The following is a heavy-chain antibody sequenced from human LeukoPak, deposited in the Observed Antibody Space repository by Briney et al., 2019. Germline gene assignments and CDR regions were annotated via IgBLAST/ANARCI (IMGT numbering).Heavy chain of an antibody. CDR2: IYTSGST. D-gene: IGHD3-22*01. Sequence: PSETLSLTCTVSGGSISSYYWSWIRQPAGKGLEWIGRIYTSGSTNYNPSLKSRVTMSVDTSKNQFSLKLSSVTAADTAVYYCSRGYNYYESRGEKRGGNWVDPRGQGTLVTGSS. CDR1: GGSISSYY. J-gene: IGHJ5*02. V-gene: IGHV4-4*07. CDR3: SRGYNYYESRGEKRGGNWVDP.